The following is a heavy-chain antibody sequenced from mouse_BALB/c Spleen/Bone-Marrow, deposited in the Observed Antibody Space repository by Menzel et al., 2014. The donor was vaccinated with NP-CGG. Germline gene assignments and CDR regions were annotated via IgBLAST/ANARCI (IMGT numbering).Heavy chain of an antibody. J-gene: IGHJ4*01. Sequence: VQLQQSGAELVRPGASVKLSCKTSGYTFTSYWINWVKQRPGQGLEWIGNIFPSDSYSNYNQKFKDKATLTVDKSSSTAYMLLTSPTSEDSAVYYWTRGKGYTLDYWGQGTSVTVSS. CDR2: IFPSDSYS. CDR1: GYTFTSYW. V-gene: IGHV1-69*02. CDR3: TRGKGYTLDY.